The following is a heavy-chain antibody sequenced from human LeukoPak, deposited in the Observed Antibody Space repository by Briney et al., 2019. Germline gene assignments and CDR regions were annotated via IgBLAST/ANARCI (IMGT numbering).Heavy chain of an antibody. CDR3: AKAGVRYSDGSGLYAFDF. J-gene: IGHJ3*01. Sequence: SETLSLTCTVSVRSISSASYVWGWIRQPPGKGLEWIVTIYYAGSTYSNASLKSRVTMSGDTFRNQFALGLYSVNAADTAVYYGAKAGVRYSDGSGLYAFDFWGRGTTVTVSS. CDR2: IYYAGST. D-gene: IGHD3-22*01. CDR1: VRSISSASYV. V-gene: IGHV4-39*01.